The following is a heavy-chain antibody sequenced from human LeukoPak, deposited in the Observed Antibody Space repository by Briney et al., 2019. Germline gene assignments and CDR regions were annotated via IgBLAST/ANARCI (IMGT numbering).Heavy chain of an antibody. CDR2: INPSGGST. CDR1: GYTFTTYY. Sequence: GASVKVSCKASGYTFTTYYMHWVRLAPGQGLEWMGIINPSGGSTNYAQKFQGRVTMTRDTSTSTVYMELSRLRSEDTAVYYCARCGSPIAVAGTSWFDPWGQGTLVTVSS. V-gene: IGHV1-46*01. CDR3: ARCGSPIAVAGTSWFDP. D-gene: IGHD6-19*01. J-gene: IGHJ5*02.